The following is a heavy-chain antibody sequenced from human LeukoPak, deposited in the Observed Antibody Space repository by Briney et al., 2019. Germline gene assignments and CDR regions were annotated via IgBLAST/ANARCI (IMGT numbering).Heavy chain of an antibody. D-gene: IGHD1-26*01. CDR3: ARVGGRIVGATTGVYYYYGMDI. Sequence: GASVKVSCKASGYTFTSYGISWVRQAPGQGLEWMGWISAYNGNTNYAQKLQGRVTMTTDTSTTTAYMELRSLRSDDTAVYYCARVGGRIVGATTGVYYYYGMDIWGQGTTVTVSS. J-gene: IGHJ6*02. V-gene: IGHV1-18*01. CDR2: ISAYNGNT. CDR1: GYTFTSYG.